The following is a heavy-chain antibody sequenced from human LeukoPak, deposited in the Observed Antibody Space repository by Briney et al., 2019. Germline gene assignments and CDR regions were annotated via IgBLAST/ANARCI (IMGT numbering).Heavy chain of an antibody. J-gene: IGHJ6*02. CDR3: ARDRYCSGGSCYSYYYYYYGMDV. Sequence: PGGSLRLSCAAPGFTFSSYAMHWVRQAPGKGLEWVAVISYDGSNKYYADSVKGRFTISRDNSENTLYLQMNSLRAEDTAVYYCARDRYCSGGSCYSYYYYYYGMDVWGQGTTVTVSS. CDR1: GFTFSSYA. V-gene: IGHV3-30-3*01. D-gene: IGHD2-15*01. CDR2: ISYDGSNK.